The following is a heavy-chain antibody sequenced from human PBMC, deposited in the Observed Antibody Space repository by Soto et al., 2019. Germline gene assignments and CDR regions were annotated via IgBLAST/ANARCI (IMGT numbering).Heavy chain of an antibody. CDR2: IKQDGSEK. CDR3: ARESIAVAGNEEYYYGMDV. D-gene: IGHD6-19*01. CDR1: GFTFSSYW. Sequence: GGSLRLSCAASGFTFSSYWMSWVRQAPGKGLEWVANIKQDGSEKYYVDSVKGRFTISRDNAKNSLYLQMNSLRAEDTAVYYCARESIAVAGNEEYYYGMDVWGQGTTVTVSS. J-gene: IGHJ6*02. V-gene: IGHV3-7*05.